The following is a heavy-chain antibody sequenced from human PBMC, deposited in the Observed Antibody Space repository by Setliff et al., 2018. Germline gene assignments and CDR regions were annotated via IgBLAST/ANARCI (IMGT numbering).Heavy chain of an antibody. D-gene: IGHD3-3*01. CDR1: GYTFTSYD. V-gene: IGHV1-8*03. CDR3: ARGRRGNYDFWSGYSNWFDP. Sequence: ASVNVSCKASGYTFTSYDINWVRQATGQGLEWMGWMNPNSGNTGYAQKFQGRVTITRNTSISTAYMELSSLRSEDTAVYYCARGRRGNYDFWSGYSNWFDPWGQGTLVTVSS. J-gene: IGHJ5*02. CDR2: MNPNSGNT.